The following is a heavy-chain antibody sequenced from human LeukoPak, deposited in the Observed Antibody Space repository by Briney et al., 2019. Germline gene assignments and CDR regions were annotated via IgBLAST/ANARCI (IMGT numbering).Heavy chain of an antibody. CDR3: ARAWDV. Sequence: GSLSLSCAASGFTFSSYWMHWVRQAPGKGLVWVSRISSDGSSTSYADSVKGRFTISRDNAKNTVYLEMNSLRAEDTAVYYCARAWDVWGKGTTVTISS. V-gene: IGHV3-74*01. J-gene: IGHJ6*04. CDR1: GFTFSSYW. CDR2: ISSDGSST.